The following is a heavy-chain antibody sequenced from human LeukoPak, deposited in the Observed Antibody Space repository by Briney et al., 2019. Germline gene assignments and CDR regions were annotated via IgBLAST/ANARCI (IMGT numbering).Heavy chain of an antibody. J-gene: IGHJ3*02. D-gene: IGHD2-15*01. CDR1: GFTFNRYT. V-gene: IGHV3-21*01. CDR3: VRSPNGGFDAFDI. Sequence: PGGSLRLSCAASGFTFNRYTINWVRQAPGKGLEWVSSITSSSSYIYSADSVKGRFTISRDNAKISLCLQMNSLRAEDTALYYCVRSPNGGFDAFDIWGQGTMVTVSS. CDR2: ITSSSSYI.